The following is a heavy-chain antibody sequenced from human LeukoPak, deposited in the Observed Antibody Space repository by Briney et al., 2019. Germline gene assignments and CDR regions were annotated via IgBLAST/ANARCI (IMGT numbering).Heavy chain of an antibody. CDR3: ARNYSPDFDY. CDR1: GDSVSSSSSA. J-gene: IGHJ4*02. CDR2: TYYRSKWIH. V-gene: IGHV6-1*01. D-gene: IGHD1-7*01. Sequence: SQNLSLTCAISGDSVSSSSSAWNWIRQSPSRGLEWLGRTYYRSKWIHDYAVSVKRRITINPDTSKNQFSLQLNSVTPEDTAVYYCARNYSPDFDYWGQGTLVTVSS.